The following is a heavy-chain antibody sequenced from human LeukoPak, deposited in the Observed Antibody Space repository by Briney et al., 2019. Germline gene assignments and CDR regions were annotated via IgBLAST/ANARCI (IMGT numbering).Heavy chain of an antibody. CDR2: VYTSGST. D-gene: IGHD3-22*01. V-gene: IGHV4-4*07. CDR3: ARNYYYGSSGYPYFDY. J-gene: IGHJ4*02. CDR1: GGSISSYY. Sequence: PSETLSLTCTVSGGSISSYYWSWIRQPAGKGLEWIGRVYTSGSTNYNPSLKSRVTMSVDTSKNQFSLKLSSVTAADTAVYYCARNYYYGSSGYPYFDYWGQGTLVTVSS.